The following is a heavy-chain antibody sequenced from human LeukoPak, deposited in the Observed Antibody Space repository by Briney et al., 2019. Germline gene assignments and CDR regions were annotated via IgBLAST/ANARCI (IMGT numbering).Heavy chain of an antibody. Sequence: SVKVSCKASGGTFSSYAISWVRQAPGQGLEWMGRIIPILGIANYAQKFQGRVTITADKSTSTAYMELSSLRSEDTAVYYCARELRSSIYYYYGMDVWGQGTTVTVSS. CDR3: ARELRSSIYYYYGMDV. V-gene: IGHV1-69*04. D-gene: IGHD6-6*01. CDR1: GGTFSSYA. CDR2: IIPILGIA. J-gene: IGHJ6*02.